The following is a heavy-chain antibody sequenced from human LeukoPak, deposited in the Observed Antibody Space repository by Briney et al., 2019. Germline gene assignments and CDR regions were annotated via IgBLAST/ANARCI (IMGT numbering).Heavy chain of an antibody. J-gene: IGHJ4*02. V-gene: IGHV3-74*03. CDR1: GFTFSIYW. D-gene: IGHD4-23*01. Sequence: GGSLRLSCAASGFTFSIYWMHWVRQVPGKGLAWVSRIKSDGSSIMYADSVRGRFTISRDNAMNTLYLQMNSLRAEDTAVYYCAREGATVVTQIDSWGQGTLVTVSS. CDR2: IKSDGSSI. CDR3: AREGATVVTQIDS.